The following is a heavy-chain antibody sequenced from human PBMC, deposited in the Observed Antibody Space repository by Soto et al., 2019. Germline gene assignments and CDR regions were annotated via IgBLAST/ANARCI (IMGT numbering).Heavy chain of an antibody. CDR1: GYSFTNYG. J-gene: IGHJ6*03. Sequence: QDRLVQSGVEGKKPGDSVRVSCKASGYSFTNYGSTWVRQAPGQGFEWMGGISAYNGNTNFAQKFQGRVTLTTDASKSTAYLELRSLRSDDTAVYYCARDRGVAPPVAGNTHYYYYMDVWGKGTTVTVSS. CDR3: ARDRGVAPPVAGNTHYYYYMDV. CDR2: ISAYNGNT. V-gene: IGHV1-18*01. D-gene: IGHD6-19*01.